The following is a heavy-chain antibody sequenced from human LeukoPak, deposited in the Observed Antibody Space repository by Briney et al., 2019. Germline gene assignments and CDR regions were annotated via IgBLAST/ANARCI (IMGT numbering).Heavy chain of an antibody. V-gene: IGHV3-9*01. CDR3: AKDGHYYDSSGYYLDY. CDR2: ISWNSGSI. Sequence: GGSLRLSCAASGFTFDDYAMHWVRQAPGKGLEWVSGISWNSGSIGYADSVKGRFTISRDNAKNSLYLQMNSLRAEDTALCYCAKDGHYYDSSGYYLDYWGQGTLVTVSS. D-gene: IGHD3-22*01. CDR1: GFTFDDYA. J-gene: IGHJ4*02.